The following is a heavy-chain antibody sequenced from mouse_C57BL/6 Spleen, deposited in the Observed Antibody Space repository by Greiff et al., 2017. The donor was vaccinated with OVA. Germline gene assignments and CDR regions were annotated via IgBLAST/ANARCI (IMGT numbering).Heavy chain of an antibody. J-gene: IGHJ1*03. V-gene: IGHV1-81*01. Sequence: LLESGAELARPGASVKLSCKASGYTFTSYGISWVKQRTGQGLEWIGEIYPRSGNTYYNEKFKGKATLTADKSSSTAYMELRSLTSEDSAVYFCARYDADWYFDVWGTGTTVTVSS. CDR1: GYTFTSYG. CDR3: ARYDADWYFDV. D-gene: IGHD2-14*01. CDR2: IYPRSGNT.